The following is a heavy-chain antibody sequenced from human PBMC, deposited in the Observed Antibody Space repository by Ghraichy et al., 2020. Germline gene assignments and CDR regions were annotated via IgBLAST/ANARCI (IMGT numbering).Heavy chain of an antibody. CDR3: ARDSGYDSSGYYGPDSGPFDY. CDR1: GFTVSSNY. J-gene: IGHJ4*02. CDR2: IYSGGNT. V-gene: IGHV3-53*01. Sequence: GGSLRLSCAASGFTVSSNYMSWVRQAPGKGLEWVSVIYSGGNTYYADSVKGRFTISRDNSKNTLYLQMNSLRAEDTAVYYCARDSGYDSSGYYGPDSGPFDYWGQGTLVTVSS. D-gene: IGHD3-22*01.